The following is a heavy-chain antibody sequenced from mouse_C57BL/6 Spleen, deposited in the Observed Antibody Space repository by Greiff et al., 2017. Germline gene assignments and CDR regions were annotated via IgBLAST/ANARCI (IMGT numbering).Heavy chain of an antibody. D-gene: IGHD2-3*01. CDR3: ARSEGYDGYSFDY. V-gene: IGHV1-72*01. Sequence: VQLQQPGAELVKPGASVKLSCKASGYTFTSYWMHWVKQRPGRGLEWIGRIDPKSGGTKYNEKFKSKATLTVDKPSSTAYMQLSSLTSEDSAVYYCARSEGYDGYSFDYWGQGTTLTVSS. J-gene: IGHJ2*01. CDR1: GYTFTSYW. CDR2: IDPKSGGT.